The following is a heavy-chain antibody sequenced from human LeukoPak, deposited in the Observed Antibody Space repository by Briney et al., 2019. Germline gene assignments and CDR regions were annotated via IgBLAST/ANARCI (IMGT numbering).Heavy chain of an antibody. CDR1: GFTFSSHG. CDR2: IWYNGSDE. D-gene: IGHD2/OR15-2a*01. CDR3: ARQNSDYFDY. Sequence: GGSLRLSCAASGFTFSSHGMHWVRQAPGKGLEWVALIWYNGSDEYYAGSVRGRFTISRDNSKNTLYLQLNSLRAEDTAVYYCARQNSDYFDYWGPGTLVTVSS. V-gene: IGHV3-33*01. J-gene: IGHJ4*02.